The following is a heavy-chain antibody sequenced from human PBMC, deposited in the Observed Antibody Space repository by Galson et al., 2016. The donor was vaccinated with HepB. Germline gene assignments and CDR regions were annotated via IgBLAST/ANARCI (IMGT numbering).Heavy chain of an antibody. J-gene: IGHJ6*02. Sequence: SVKVSCKASGDTFSPFALSWVRQAPGQGLEWMGGIIPLFGTADHAQKFKDRVTITADESTTTAYMELRGLRSEDTAVYYCAGRGRQDIGGNYYYDLDVWGQGTTVAVTS. D-gene: IGHD3-10*01. CDR2: IIPLFGTA. V-gene: IGHV1-69*13. CDR3: AGRGRQDIGGNYYYDLDV. CDR1: GDTFSPFA.